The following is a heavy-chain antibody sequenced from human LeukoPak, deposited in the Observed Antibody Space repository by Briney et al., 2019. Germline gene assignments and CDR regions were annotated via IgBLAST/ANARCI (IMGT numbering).Heavy chain of an antibody. D-gene: IGHD2-2*02. CDR2: ITWNSGSI. CDR3: ANIRFGY. J-gene: IGHJ4*02. V-gene: IGHV3-9*01. Sequence: GGSLRLSCAASGFTFGDYAFHWVRQAPGKGLEWVSGITWNSGSIAFADSVKGRFTISRDNAKNSLYLQMNSLRPEDTALYYCANIRFGYWGQGTLVTVSS. CDR1: GFTFGDYA.